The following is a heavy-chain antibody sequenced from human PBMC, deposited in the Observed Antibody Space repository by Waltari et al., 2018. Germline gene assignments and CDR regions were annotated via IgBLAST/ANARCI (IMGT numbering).Heavy chain of an antibody. V-gene: IGHV1-69*08. J-gene: IGHJ4*02. CDR1: GGTFSSYT. D-gene: IGHD3-22*01. CDR2: ISPDLGIA. Sequence: QVQLVQSGAEVKKPGSSVKVSCKASGGTFSSYTISWVRQAPGQGREWMGRISPDLGIANSAQKFQGRVTITADKATSTAYMELSSLRSEDTAVYYCARDAPGYYDSSGYYDYWGQGTLVTVSS. CDR3: ARDAPGYYDSSGYYDY.